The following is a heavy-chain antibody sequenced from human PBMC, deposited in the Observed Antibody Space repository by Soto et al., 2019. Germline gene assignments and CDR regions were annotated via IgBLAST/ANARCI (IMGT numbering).Heavy chain of an antibody. CDR2: IHHSGST. D-gene: IGHD3-10*01. CDR3: ARYDYGSGDDYNIDY. CDR1: GDSISIFNW. J-gene: IGHJ4*02. V-gene: IGHV4-4*02. Sequence: PSDTLSLTCAVSGDSISIFNWWSWFRRSPGKGLEWIGEIHHSGSTNYNPSLKSRVTISVDKSKNQFSLKLSSVTAADTAVYYCARYDYGSGDDYNIDYWGQGILVTVSS.